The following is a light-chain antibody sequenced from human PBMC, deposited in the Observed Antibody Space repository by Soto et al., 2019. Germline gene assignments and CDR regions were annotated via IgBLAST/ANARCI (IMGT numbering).Light chain of an antibody. CDR2: AAS. Sequence: DIQMTQSPSSLSASVGDRVTITCRASQSISSYLNWYQQKPGKAPKLLIYAASSLQSGVPSRFSGSGSGTDFTLTISSLQLEDFATYYCQQSYSTPPMYTFGQGTKLEIK. CDR3: QQSYSTPPMYT. V-gene: IGKV1-39*01. J-gene: IGKJ2*01. CDR1: QSISSY.